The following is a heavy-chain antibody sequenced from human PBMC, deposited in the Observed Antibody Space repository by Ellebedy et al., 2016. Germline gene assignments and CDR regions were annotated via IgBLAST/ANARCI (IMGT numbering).Heavy chain of an antibody. D-gene: IGHD4-17*01. V-gene: IGHV1-46*01. CDR3: AAAPTTVTTSYYYGMDV. J-gene: IGHJ6*02. CDR1: GYTFTSYY. CDR2: INPSGGST. Sequence: ASVKVSCKASGYTFTSYYMHWVRQAPRQGLEWMGIINPSGGSTSYAQKFQGRVTMTRDTSTSTVYMELSSLRSEDTAVYYCAAAPTTVTTSYYYGMDVWGQGTTVTVSS.